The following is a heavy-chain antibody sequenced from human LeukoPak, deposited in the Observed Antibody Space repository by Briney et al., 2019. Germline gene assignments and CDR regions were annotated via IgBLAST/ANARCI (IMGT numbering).Heavy chain of an antibody. V-gene: IGHV1-18*01. CDR2: ISAYNGNT. Sequence: SVKVSCKASGGTFSSYAVSWVRQAPGQGLEWMGWISAYNGNTNYAQKLQGRVTMTTDTSTSTAYMELRSLRSDDTAVYYCARVGFLEWLPFDYWGQGTLVTVSS. D-gene: IGHD3-3*01. CDR3: ARVGFLEWLPFDY. J-gene: IGHJ4*02. CDR1: GGTFSSYA.